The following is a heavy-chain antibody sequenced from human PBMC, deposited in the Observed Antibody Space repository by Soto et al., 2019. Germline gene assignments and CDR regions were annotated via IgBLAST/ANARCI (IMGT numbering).Heavy chain of an antibody. CDR3: VRDQGSHPLAY. CDR2: LYSSGFT. CDR1: DFTVSANY. V-gene: IGHV3-53*01. J-gene: IGHJ4*02. Sequence: GGSLRLSCAASDFTVSANYMSWVRQAPGKGLEWVSVLYSSGFTNYIDSVKGRFTISRDNSKNTLFLQMNSLRAEDTAVYYCVRDQGSHPLAYWGQGIVVTVS.